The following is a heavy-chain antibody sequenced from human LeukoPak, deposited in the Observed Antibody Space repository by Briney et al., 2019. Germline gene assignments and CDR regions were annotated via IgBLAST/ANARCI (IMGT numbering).Heavy chain of an antibody. D-gene: IGHD1-26*01. V-gene: IGHV3-23*01. CDR2: ISGSGGST. CDR3: AKDLGSTVGATFLSFVFDY. Sequence: GGSLRLSCAASGFTFSSYAMSWVRQAPERGLEWVSAISGSGGSTYYADSVKGRFTISRDNSKNTLYLQMNSLRAEDTAVYYCAKDLGSTVGATFLSFVFDYWGQGTLVTVSS. J-gene: IGHJ4*02. CDR1: GFTFSSYA.